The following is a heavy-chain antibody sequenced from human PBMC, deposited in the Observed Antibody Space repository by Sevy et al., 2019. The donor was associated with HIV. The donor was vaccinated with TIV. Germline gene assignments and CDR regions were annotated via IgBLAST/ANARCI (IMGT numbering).Heavy chain of an antibody. D-gene: IGHD3-16*02. J-gene: IGHJ4*02. CDR3: AKDQGDYIWGTYRH. CDR2: ISGSGGDT. CDR1: GFTFKSYA. Sequence: GGSLRLSCAASGFTFKSYAMTWVRQAPGKGLEWISSISGSGGDTKYADSVKGRFTISRDNSKNTLYLQMNSLRAEDTAVYYCAKDQGDYIWGTYRHWGQGTLVTVSS. V-gene: IGHV3-23*01.